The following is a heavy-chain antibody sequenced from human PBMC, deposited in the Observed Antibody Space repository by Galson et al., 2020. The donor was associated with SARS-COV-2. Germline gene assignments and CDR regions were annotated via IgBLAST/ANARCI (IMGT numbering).Heavy chain of an antibody. CDR3: ARPVECCSSPGGFDP. V-gene: IGHV3-11*06. D-gene: IGHD3-3*01. J-gene: IGHJ5*02. Sequence: GGSLRLSCVASGFTFSDYYMTWVRQAPGKGLEWISDISTSSSYIRYADSVKGRFTISRDNAKNSVFLQMNSLRADDTAVYYCARPVECCSSPGGFDPWGQGTLVTVSS. CDR1: GFTFSDYY. CDR2: ISTSSSYI.